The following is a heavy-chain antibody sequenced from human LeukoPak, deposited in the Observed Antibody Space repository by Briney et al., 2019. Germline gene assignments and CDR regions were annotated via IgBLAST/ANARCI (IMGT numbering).Heavy chain of an antibody. V-gene: IGHV4-4*07. CDR1: GGSISSYY. CDR2: IYTSGST. CDR3: ARAPYDFWSGYSTGFDY. Sequence: SETLSLTCTVSGGSISSYYWSWIRQPAGKGLEWIGRIYTSGSTDYNPSLKSRVTMSVDTSKNQFSLKLRSVTAADTAVYYCARAPYDFWSGYSTGFDYWGQGTLVTVSS. D-gene: IGHD3-3*01. J-gene: IGHJ4*02.